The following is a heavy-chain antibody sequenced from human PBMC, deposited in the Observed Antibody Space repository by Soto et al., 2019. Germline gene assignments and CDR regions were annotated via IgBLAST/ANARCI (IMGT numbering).Heavy chain of an antibody. V-gene: IGHV1-8*01. D-gene: IGHD1-26*01. CDR2: MNPNSGNT. CDR1: GYTFTSDD. CDR3: AREKGCGSDLDY. Sequence: QVQLVQSGAEVKKPGASVKVSCKASGYTFTSDDIAWVRQATGQGLEWMGWMNPNSGNTGYGQKFQGRVTSTRITPIRTAYMVLSSLRSEDTSDNYCAREKGCGSDLDYWGKGTLVSVSS. J-gene: IGHJ4*02.